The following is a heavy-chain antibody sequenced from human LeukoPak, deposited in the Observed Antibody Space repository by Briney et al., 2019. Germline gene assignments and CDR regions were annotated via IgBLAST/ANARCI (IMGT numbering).Heavy chain of an antibody. CDR2: ISWNSGSI. CDR1: GFTFDDYA. Sequence: GGSLRLSCAASGFTFDDYAMHWVRQAPGKGLEWVSGISWNSGSIGYADSVKGRFTISRDNAKSTVYLQMNSLSAEDTAVYYCATGGGWYYDYWGQGTLVTVSS. V-gene: IGHV3-9*01. CDR3: ATGGGWYYDY. J-gene: IGHJ4*02. D-gene: IGHD2-15*01.